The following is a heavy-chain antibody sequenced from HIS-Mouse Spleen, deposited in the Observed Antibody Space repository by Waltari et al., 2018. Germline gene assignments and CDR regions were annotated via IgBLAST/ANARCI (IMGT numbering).Heavy chain of an antibody. D-gene: IGHD6-13*01. J-gene: IGHJ2*01. Sequence: QLQLQESGPGLVKPSETLSRTCTVSRGSICSSSYYGGWTRQPPGKGLKWIGSIYYSGRTYYNPSLKSRVTISVDTSKNQFSLKLSSVTAADTAVYYCAREIPYSSSWYDWYFDLWGRGTLVTFSS. CDR3: AREIPYSSSWYDWYFDL. CDR1: RGSICSSSYY. V-gene: IGHV4-39*07. CDR2: IYYSGRT.